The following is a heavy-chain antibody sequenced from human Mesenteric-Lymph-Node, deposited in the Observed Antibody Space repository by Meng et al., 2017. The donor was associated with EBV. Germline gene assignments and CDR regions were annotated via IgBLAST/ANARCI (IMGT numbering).Heavy chain of an antibody. Sequence: VYSGAEVKNDGASVKVSCKASGYSFSEYDINWVRQATGQGLEWMGWMNPISGNTAYARKFLGRVTMTRDTSTGTAYMELSSLRSEDAAVYYCARGNTVTNPLDSWGQGTLVTVSS. CDR3: ARGNTVTNPLDS. CDR1: GYSFSEYD. J-gene: IGHJ4*02. V-gene: IGHV1-8*01. CDR2: MNPISGNT. D-gene: IGHD4-17*01.